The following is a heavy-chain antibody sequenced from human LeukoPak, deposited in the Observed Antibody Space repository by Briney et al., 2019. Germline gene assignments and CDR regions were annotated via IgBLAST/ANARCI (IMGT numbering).Heavy chain of an antibody. CDR1: GFTFSSYA. CDR3: ARDAADCSSTSCYFDY. CDR2: ISGSGGST. V-gene: IGHV3-23*01. D-gene: IGHD2-2*01. Sequence: GGSLRLSCAASGFTFSSYAMSWVRQAPGKGLEWVSAISGSGGSTYYADSVKGRFTISRDNSKNTLYLQMNSLRAEDTAVYYCARDAADCSSTSCYFDYWGQGTLVTVSS. J-gene: IGHJ4*02.